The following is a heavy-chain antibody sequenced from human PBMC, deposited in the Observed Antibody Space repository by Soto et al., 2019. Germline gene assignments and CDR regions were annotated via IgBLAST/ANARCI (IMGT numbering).Heavy chain of an antibody. CDR2: IYYSGST. Sequence: SETLSLTCTVSGGSISSGGYYWSWIRQHPGKGLEWIGYIYYSGSTYYNPSLKSRVTISVDTSKNQFSLKLSSVTAADTAVYYCARDSPYYYGSSGYRHFDYWGQGTLVTVSS. CDR1: GGSISSGGYY. V-gene: IGHV4-31*03. J-gene: IGHJ4*02. CDR3: ARDSPYYYGSSGYRHFDY. D-gene: IGHD3-22*01.